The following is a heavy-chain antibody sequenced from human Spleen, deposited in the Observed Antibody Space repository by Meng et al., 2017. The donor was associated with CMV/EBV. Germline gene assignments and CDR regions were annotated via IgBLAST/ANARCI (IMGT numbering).Heavy chain of an antibody. Sequence: GASLKISCAASGFTFSAFSMNWVRQGPGKGLEWVSYISSRSSPIYNADSVKVRFTISRDNARNSLYLEMNIMRAEDTAVYYCARVMATMGYYYGMDVWGQGTTVTVSS. CDR2: ISSRSSPI. CDR1: GFTFSAFS. CDR3: ARVMATMGYYYGMDV. D-gene: IGHD5-24*01. V-gene: IGHV3-48*04. J-gene: IGHJ6*02.